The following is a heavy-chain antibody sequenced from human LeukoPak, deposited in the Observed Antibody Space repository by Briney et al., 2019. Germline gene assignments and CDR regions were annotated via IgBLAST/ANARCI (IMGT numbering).Heavy chain of an antibody. D-gene: IGHD1-1*01. J-gene: IGHJ4*02. CDR1: GYTFTSYG. Sequence: GASVKVSCKASGYTFTSYGINWVRQAPGQGLEWMGWIIPILGIANYAQKFQGRVTITADKSTSTAYMELSSLRSEDTAVYYCARLNWNDVPSFLDYWGQGTLVTVSS. CDR3: ARLNWNDVPSFLDY. V-gene: IGHV1-69*10. CDR2: IIPILGIA.